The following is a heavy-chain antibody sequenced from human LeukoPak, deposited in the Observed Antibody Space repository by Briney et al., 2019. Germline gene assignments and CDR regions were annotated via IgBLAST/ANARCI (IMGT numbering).Heavy chain of an antibody. V-gene: IGHV3-23*01. J-gene: IGHJ4*02. Sequence: GGSLRLSCAASGFTFSSYAMSWVRQAPGKGLEWVSAISGSGGSTYYADSVKGRFTISRDNSKNTLYLQMNSLRAEDTAVYYCARLGHCGGGRCLADCWGQGTLVTVSS. CDR2: ISGSGGST. D-gene: IGHD2-15*01. CDR1: GFTFSSYA. CDR3: ARLGHCGGGRCLADC.